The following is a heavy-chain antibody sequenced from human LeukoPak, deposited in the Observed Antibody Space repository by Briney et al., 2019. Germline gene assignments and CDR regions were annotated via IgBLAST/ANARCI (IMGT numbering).Heavy chain of an antibody. D-gene: IGHD3-22*01. J-gene: IGHJ3*01. V-gene: IGHV4-59*11. CDR1: GGSLSGHY. Sequence: LETLSLTCTVSGGSLSGHYWSWIRQPPGKRLEWIGYVSYTGRTKYNPSLQSRVTISIDTSKSQFSLELTSVTSADTGVYSCARLLDNDSSGDPDTFDVWRQGTTVIVSS. CDR2: VSYTGRT. CDR3: ARLLDNDSSGDPDTFDV.